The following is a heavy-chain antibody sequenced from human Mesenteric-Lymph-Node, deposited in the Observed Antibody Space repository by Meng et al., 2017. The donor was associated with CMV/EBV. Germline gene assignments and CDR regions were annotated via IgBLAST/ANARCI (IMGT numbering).Heavy chain of an antibody. D-gene: IGHD3-22*01. CDR2: IYYSGST. Sequence: SETLSLTCTVSGGSISGYFWTWIRQPPGKGLEWIGYIYYSGSTNYNPSLKSRVTISVDTSKNQFSLKLSSVTAADTAVYYCARVGTMIVVAHAFDIWGQGTMVTVSS. V-gene: IGHV4-59*01. J-gene: IGHJ3*02. CDR1: GGSISGYF. CDR3: ARVGTMIVVAHAFDI.